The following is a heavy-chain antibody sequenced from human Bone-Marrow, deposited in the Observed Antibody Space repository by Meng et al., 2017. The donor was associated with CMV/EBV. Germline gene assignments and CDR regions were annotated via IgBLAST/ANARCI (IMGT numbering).Heavy chain of an antibody. Sequence: ASVKVSCKASGYTFTSYYMHWVRQAPGQGLEWMGWINPNSGGTNYAQKFQGRVTMTRDTSISTAYMELSRLRSDDTAVYYCARNRITMVRGVIIHFDYWGQGTLVTVSS. J-gene: IGHJ4*02. CDR1: GYTFTSYY. V-gene: IGHV1-2*02. CDR2: INPNSGGT. D-gene: IGHD3-10*01. CDR3: ARNRITMVRGVIIHFDY.